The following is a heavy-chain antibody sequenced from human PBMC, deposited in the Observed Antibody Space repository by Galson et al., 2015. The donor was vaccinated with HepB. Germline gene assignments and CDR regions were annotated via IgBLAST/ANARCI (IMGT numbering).Heavy chain of an antibody. Sequence: SVKVSCKASGYTFTGYYMHWVRQAPGQGLEWMGWINPNSGGTNYAQKFQGWVTMTRDTSISTAYMELSRLRSDDTAVYYCAREVRNPPRAGRVGREYYFDYWGQGTLVTVSS. D-gene: IGHD6-13*01. CDR1: GYTFTGYY. V-gene: IGHV1-2*04. CDR3: AREVRNPPRAGRVGREYYFDY. J-gene: IGHJ4*02. CDR2: INPNSGGT.